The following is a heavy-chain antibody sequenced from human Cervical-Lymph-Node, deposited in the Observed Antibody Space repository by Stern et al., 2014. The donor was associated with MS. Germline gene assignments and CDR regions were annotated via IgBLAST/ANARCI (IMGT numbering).Heavy chain of an antibody. CDR1: GFTFSSYG. CDR3: ARAFCSSSRPLQRVPCYGMDV. J-gene: IGHJ6*02. V-gene: IGHV3-33*01. Sequence: VQLVESGGGVVQPGRSLRLSCAASGFTFSSYGMHWVRQAPGKGLEWVAVIWYDGSNKYYADSVKGRFTISRDNSKNTLYLQMNSLRAEDTAVYYCARAFCSSSRPLQRVPCYGMDVWGQGTTVTVSS. D-gene: IGHD6-6*01. CDR2: IWYDGSNK.